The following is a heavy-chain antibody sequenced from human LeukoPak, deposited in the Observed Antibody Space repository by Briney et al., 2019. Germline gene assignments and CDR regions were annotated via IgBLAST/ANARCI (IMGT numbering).Heavy chain of an antibody. CDR2: ISDSSDKT. D-gene: IGHD3-3*01. CDR3: ARVFGVVITRFDY. V-gene: IGHV3-23*01. CDR1: GFTFSSYA. J-gene: IGHJ4*02. Sequence: GGSLRLSCGVSGFTFSSYAMSWVRQAPGKGLEWVSAISDSSDKTYFADSVKGRFTISRDRSKNTLYLQMNSLRAEDTAIYYCARVFGVVITRFDYWGQGTLVTVS.